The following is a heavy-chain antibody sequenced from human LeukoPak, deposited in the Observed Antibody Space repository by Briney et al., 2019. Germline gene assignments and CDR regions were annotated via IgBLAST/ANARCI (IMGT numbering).Heavy chain of an antibody. CDR1: GYTFTSYA. Sequence: ASVKVSCKASGYTFTSYAMNWVRQAPGQGLEWMGWINTNTGNPTYAQGFTGRCVFSLDTSVSRAYLQISSLKAEDTAVYYCASIAAAGYNWFDPWGQGTLVTVSS. J-gene: IGHJ5*02. D-gene: IGHD6-13*01. CDR2: INTNTGNP. V-gene: IGHV7-4-1*02. CDR3: ASIAAAGYNWFDP.